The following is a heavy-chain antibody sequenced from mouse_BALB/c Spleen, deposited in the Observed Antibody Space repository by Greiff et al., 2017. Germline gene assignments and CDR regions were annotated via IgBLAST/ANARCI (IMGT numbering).Heavy chain of an antibody. CDR3: ARPLPFAY. D-gene: IGHD6-1*01. V-gene: IGHV5-9-1*01. CDR2: ISSGGSYT. Sequence: EVMLVESGGGLVKPGGSLKLSCAASGFTFSSYAMSWVRQTPEKRLEWVATISSGGSYTYYPDSVKGRFTISRDNAKNTLYLQMSSLRSEDTAMYYCARPLPFAYWGQGTLVTVSA. CDR1: GFTFSSYA. J-gene: IGHJ3*01.